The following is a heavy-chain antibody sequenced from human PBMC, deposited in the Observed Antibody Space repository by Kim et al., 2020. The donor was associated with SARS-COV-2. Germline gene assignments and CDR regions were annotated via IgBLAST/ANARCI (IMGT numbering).Heavy chain of an antibody. CDR3: AREGNWLDP. CDR2: GGT. Sequence: GGTKYNPPLKGHLTISVDTSKNQFSRTLSSVTAADTAVYYCAREGNWLDPWGQGTLVTVSS. J-gene: IGHJ5*02. V-gene: IGHV4-59*01.